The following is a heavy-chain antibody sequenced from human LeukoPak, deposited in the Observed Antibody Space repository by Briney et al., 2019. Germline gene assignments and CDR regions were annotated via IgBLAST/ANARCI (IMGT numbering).Heavy chain of an antibody. CDR3: AVSGSYEI. D-gene: IGHD1-26*01. CDR1: GGSISSSSYY. Sequence: SETLSLTCAVSGGSISSSSYYWGWIRPPPGKGLEWIGSIYYSGSNYYNPSLKSRVTISVDTSKNQFSLKLSSVTAADTAVYYWAVSGSYEIWGQGTLVTVSS. V-gene: IGHV4-39*07. J-gene: IGHJ3*02. CDR2: IYYSGSN.